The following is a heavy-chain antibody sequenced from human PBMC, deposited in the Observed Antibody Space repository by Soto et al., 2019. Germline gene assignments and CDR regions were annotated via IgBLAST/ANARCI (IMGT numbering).Heavy chain of an antibody. Sequence: QVQLVQSGAEVKKPGASVKVSCKASGYTFTSYYMHWVRQAPGQGLEWMGIINPSGRSTSYAQKFQGRVTMTRDTSTSTVYMELSSLRSEETAVYYCARGSGGGDYYDSSGYYCYYFDYWGQGTLVTVSS. CDR2: INPSGRST. D-gene: IGHD3-22*01. CDR1: GYTFTSYY. V-gene: IGHV1-46*01. CDR3: ARGSGGGDYYDSSGYYCYYFDY. J-gene: IGHJ4*02.